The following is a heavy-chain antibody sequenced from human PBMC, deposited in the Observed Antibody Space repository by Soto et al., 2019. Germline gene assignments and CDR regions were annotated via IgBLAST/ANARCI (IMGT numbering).Heavy chain of an antibody. CDR1: GFSLSNARMG. V-gene: IGHV2-26*01. J-gene: IGHJ5*02. CDR2: ILSNDEK. Sequence: QVTLKESGPVLVKPTETLTLTCTVSGFSLSNARMGVSWIRQPPGKALEWLAHILSNDEKSYNTSLKSRLTISEDTAKSQVVLAMTNMDPVDTATYYCARIKVAAATVNWFDPWGQGTLVTVSS. CDR3: ARIKVAAATVNWFDP. D-gene: IGHD2-15*01.